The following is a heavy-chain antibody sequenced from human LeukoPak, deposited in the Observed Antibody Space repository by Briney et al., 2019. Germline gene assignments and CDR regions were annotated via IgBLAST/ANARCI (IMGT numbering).Heavy chain of an antibody. V-gene: IGHV1-2*02. CDR2: INPNSGDT. D-gene: IGHD3-16*01. CDR3: ATQRGSYLWGTDFDY. J-gene: IGHJ4*02. CDR1: GYTFTGYY. Sequence: ASVKVSCKASGYTFTGYYMHWVRQAPGQGLEWMGWINPNSGDTKYAQKFQGRVIMTRDTSISTAYMELSRLTSDDTAVYYCATQRGSYLWGTDFDYWGQGTLVTVSS.